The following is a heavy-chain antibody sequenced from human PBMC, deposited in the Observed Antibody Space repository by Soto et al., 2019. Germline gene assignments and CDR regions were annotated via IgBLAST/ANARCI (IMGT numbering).Heavy chain of an antibody. CDR2: IYYSGST. CDR1: DGSLSSSSYY. Sequence: PSETMSLTCTVSDGSLSSSSYYWGWIRPPPGKGLEWIGSIYYSGSTYYNPSLKSRVTISVDTSKNQFSLKLSSVTAADTAVYYCASCRADPLAAAGTHDAFDIWGQGTMVTVS. V-gene: IGHV4-39*01. D-gene: IGHD6-13*01. CDR3: ASCRADPLAAAGTHDAFDI. J-gene: IGHJ3*02.